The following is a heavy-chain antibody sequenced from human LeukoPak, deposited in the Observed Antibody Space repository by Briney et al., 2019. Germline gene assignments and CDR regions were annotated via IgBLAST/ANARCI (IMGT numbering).Heavy chain of an antibody. CDR3: AREIRITMVRGVNKFDP. Sequence: SSETLSLTCTVSGGSISSGSYYWSWIRQPAGKGLEWIGRIYTSGSTNYNPSLKSRVTMSVDTSKNQFSLKLSSVTAADTAVYCCAREIRITMVRGVNKFDPWGQGTLVTVSS. J-gene: IGHJ5*02. CDR1: GGSISSGSYY. V-gene: IGHV4-61*02. CDR2: IYTSGST. D-gene: IGHD3-10*01.